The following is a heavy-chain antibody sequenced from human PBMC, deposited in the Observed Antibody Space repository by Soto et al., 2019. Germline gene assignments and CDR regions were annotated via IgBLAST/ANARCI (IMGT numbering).Heavy chain of an antibody. CDR2: ISAGGGGT. V-gene: IGHV3-23*01. Sequence: GGSLRLSCGASGFTFSNSAMTWVRRAPGKGLEWVSSISAGGGGTYYADSVQGRFTISRDNSKNTLDLQMNSLRAEDTAVYYCAKGGISDYGMDVWGQGTTVTVSS. CDR1: GFTFSNSA. D-gene: IGHD2-15*01. J-gene: IGHJ6*02. CDR3: AKGGISDYGMDV.